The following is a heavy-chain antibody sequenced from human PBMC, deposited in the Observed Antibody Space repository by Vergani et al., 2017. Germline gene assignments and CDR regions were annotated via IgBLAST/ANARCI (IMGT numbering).Heavy chain of an antibody. CDR3: ARGPRRNYDFWSGYYGWYYYYYMDV. J-gene: IGHJ6*03. D-gene: IGHD3-3*01. CDR1: GFTFSDYY. CDR2: ISSSGSTI. V-gene: IGHV3-11*01. Sequence: QVQLVESGGGLVKPGGSLRLSCAASGFTFSDYYMSWIRQAPGKGLEWVSYISSSGSTIYYADSVKGRFTISRDNAKNSLYLQMNSLRAEDTAVYYCARGPRRNYDFWSGYYGWYYYYYMDVWGKGTTVTVSS.